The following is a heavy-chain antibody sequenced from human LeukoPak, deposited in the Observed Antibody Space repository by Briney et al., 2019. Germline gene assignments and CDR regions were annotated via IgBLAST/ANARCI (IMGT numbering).Heavy chain of an antibody. J-gene: IGHJ4*02. CDR3: ATDDSIDPAVRKAGFDY. D-gene: IGHD3-10*01. Sequence: GGSLRLSCAVSGITFSDYYMSWIRQAPGKGLEWISYISSSGSRIYYADSVKGRFTISRDNAKNSLYLQMNSLRADDTALYYCATDDSIDPAVRKAGFDYWGQGTLVTVSS. CDR1: GITFSDYY. CDR2: ISSSGSRI. V-gene: IGHV3-11*04.